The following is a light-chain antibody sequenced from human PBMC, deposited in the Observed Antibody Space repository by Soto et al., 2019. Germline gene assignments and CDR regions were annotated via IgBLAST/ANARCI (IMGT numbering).Light chain of an antibody. J-gene: IGKJ1*01. Sequence: EIVMTQSPATLSVSPGERATLSCRASRSVSSNLAWYQQKPGQAPRLLMYGASTRATGIPARFSGSGSGTEFTLTISSLQPDDFATYYCQQYNSYSTFGQGTKVEIK. CDR1: RSVSSN. CDR3: QQYNSYST. CDR2: GAS. V-gene: IGKV3-15*01.